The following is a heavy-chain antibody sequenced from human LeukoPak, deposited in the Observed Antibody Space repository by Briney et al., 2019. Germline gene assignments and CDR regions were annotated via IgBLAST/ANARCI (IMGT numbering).Heavy chain of an antibody. CDR1: GYSISSGYY. V-gene: IGHV4-38-2*02. J-gene: IGHJ4*02. CDR2: IYHSGST. D-gene: IGHD6-13*01. CDR3: AISSSSTTTSLIDY. Sequence: ETLSLTCTVSGYSISSGYYWGWIRQPPGKGLEWIGSIYHSGSTYYNPSLKSRVTISVDTSKNQFSLKLSSVTAADTAVYYCAISSSSTTTSLIDYWGQGTLVTVSS.